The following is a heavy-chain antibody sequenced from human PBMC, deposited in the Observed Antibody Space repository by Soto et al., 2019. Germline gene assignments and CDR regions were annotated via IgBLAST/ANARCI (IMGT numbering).Heavy chain of an antibody. V-gene: IGHV3-74*01. D-gene: IGHD2-21*01. CDR3: ARRDQIAYYYGMDV. J-gene: IGHJ6*02. CDR1: GFTFSSYW. Sequence: EVQLVESGGGLVQPGGSLRLSCAASGFTFSSYWMNWVRQAPGKGLVWVSRINSDGSSTSYVDSVKGRFTISRDNAKNTLYRQMNSLRAEDTAVYYCARRDQIAYYYGMDVWGQGTTATVS. CDR2: INSDGSST.